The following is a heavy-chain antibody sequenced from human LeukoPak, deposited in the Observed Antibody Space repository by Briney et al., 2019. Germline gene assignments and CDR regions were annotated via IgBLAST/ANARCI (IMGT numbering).Heavy chain of an antibody. J-gene: IGHJ3*02. Sequence: ASVKVSCKASGYTFTSYGISWVRQAPGQGLEWMGWISAYNGNTNYAQKLQGRVTMTTDTSTSTAYMELRSLRSDDTAVYYCAREGDYGDYGDAFDIWGQGTMVTVSS. CDR2: ISAYNGNT. V-gene: IGHV1-18*01. CDR1: GYTFTSYG. CDR3: AREGDYGDYGDAFDI. D-gene: IGHD4-17*01.